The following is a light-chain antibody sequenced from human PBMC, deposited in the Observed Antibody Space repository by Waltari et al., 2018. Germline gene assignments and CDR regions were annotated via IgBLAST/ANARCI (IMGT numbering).Light chain of an antibody. V-gene: IGLV1-47*01. CDR2: RNN. CDR1: SSNIGSNY. CDR3: AAWDDSLSGQV. J-gene: IGLJ2*01. Sequence: QSVLTQPPSASGTPGQRVTISCSGSSSNIGSNYVYWYQQLPGTAPKLLIDRNNQRPSGVPDRFSGAESGTSASLAISGLRSEDEADYYCAAWDDSLSGQVFGGGTKLTVL.